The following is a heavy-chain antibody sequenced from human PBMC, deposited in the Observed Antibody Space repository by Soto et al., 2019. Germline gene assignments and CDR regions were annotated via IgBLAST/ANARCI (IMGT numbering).Heavy chain of an antibody. D-gene: IGHD5-18*01. CDR1: GFTFSSYA. CDR2: ISGSGGST. Sequence: QPGGSLRLSCAASGFTFSSYAMSWVRQAPGKGLEWVSAISGSGGSTYYADSVKGRFTISRDNSKNTLYLQMNSLRAEDTAVYYCVKDRSRGYSYGDTQPLFDYWGQGTLVTVSS. J-gene: IGHJ4*02. V-gene: IGHV3-23*01. CDR3: VKDRSRGYSYGDTQPLFDY.